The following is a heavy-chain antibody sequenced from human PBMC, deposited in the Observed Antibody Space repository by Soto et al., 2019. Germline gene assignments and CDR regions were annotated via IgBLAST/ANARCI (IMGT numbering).Heavy chain of an antibody. CDR2: INHSGST. CDR3: ATSITGINWFDP. Sequence: SETLSLTCAVYGGSFSGYYWSWIRQPPGKGLEWIGEINHSGSTNYNPSLKSRVTISVDTSKNQFPLKLSSVTAADTAVYYCATSITGINWFDPWGQGTLVTVSS. V-gene: IGHV4-34*01. CDR1: GGSFSGYY. D-gene: IGHD1-20*01. J-gene: IGHJ5*02.